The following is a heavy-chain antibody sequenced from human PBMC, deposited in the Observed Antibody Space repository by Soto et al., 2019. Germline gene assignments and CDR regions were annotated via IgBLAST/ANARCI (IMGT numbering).Heavy chain of an antibody. V-gene: IGHV3-64D*06. Sequence: GGSPVPSFFSSGFALSIYSKHLGRQAPGKGLEYVSSISTNGGSTHYADSVKGRFTISRDNSKNTQYLQMSSLRADDTAVYYCVKGEYYYDSSGYYPFDYWGQGTPVT. J-gene: IGHJ4*02. CDR3: VKGEYYYDSSGYYPFDY. D-gene: IGHD3-22*01. CDR2: ISTNGGST. CDR1: GFALSIYS.